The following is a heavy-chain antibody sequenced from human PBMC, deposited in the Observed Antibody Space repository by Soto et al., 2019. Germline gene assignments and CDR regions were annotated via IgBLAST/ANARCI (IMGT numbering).Heavy chain of an antibody. CDR2: IYYSGST. CDR3: ARARMVRGIIYYYGMDV. CDR1: GGSISSDVNY. D-gene: IGHD3-10*01. V-gene: IGHV4-31*03. Sequence: SESLSLTCTVPGGSISSDVNYWSWMRQHPGNSQEWIGYIYYSGSTYYTPSLKSRVTISVDTSKNQFSLKLNSVSAADTAVYYCARARMVRGIIYYYGMDVWGQGTTVTVSS. J-gene: IGHJ6*02.